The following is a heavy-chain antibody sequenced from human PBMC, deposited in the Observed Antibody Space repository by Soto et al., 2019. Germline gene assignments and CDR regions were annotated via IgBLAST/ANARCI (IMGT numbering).Heavy chain of an antibody. J-gene: IGHJ4*02. CDR3: ARVGVVGARSLDF. CDR2: ISSNGRTI. V-gene: IGHV3-48*03. CDR1: GFTFSSYE. Sequence: EVQLVESGGGLVQPGGSLRLSCAASGFTFSSYEMNWVRQAPGKGLEWVSYISSNGRTIDYADSVKGRFTIARDNAKKSLYLQVNSLRAEDTAVYDCARVGVVGARSLDFWGQGTLVTVSS. D-gene: IGHD1-26*01.